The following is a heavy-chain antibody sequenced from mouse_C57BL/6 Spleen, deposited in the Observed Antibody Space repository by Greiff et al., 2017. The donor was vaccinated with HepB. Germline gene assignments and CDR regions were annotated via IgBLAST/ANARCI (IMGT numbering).Heavy chain of an antibody. CDR2: IWSGGST. D-gene: IGHD1-1*01. V-gene: IGHV2-2*01. J-gene: IGHJ3*01. CDR3: ARTYGSSYGWFAY. CDR1: GFSFTSYG. Sequence: VKLVESGPGLVQPSQRLSITCTVSGFSFTSYGVHWVRQSPGKGLEWLGVIWSGGSTDYNAAFISRLSISKDNSKSQVFFKMNRLQADDTAIYYCARTYGSSYGWFAYWGQGTLVTVSA.